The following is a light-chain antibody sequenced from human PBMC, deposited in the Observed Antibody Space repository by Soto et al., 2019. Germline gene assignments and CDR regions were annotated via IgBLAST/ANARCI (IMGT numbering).Light chain of an antibody. CDR1: QSISVH. CDR3: QQSFITPYT. CDR2: AAS. J-gene: IGKJ2*01. V-gene: IGKV1-39*01. Sequence: DLQMTQSPSSLSASVGDTVTITCRASQSISVHLNWYQQIPGKVPKLLIYAASNLHSGVPSRFSGSGSETDFALTISSLQPEDFATYYCQQSFITPYTFGQGTRLDIK.